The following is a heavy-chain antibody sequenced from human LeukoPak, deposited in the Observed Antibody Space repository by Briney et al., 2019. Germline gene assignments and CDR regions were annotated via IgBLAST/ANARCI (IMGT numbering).Heavy chain of an antibody. CDR3: ARDTSYYDSSGYYGGDAFDI. Sequence: SETLSLTCTVSGDSINSNDYYWGWIRQPPGKGLEWIGTVYYSGSTYYIPSLRGRLTISLDTSKNQFSLKLSSVTAADTAVYYCARDTSYYDSSGYYGGDAFDIWGQGTMVTVSS. J-gene: IGHJ3*02. CDR2: VYYSGST. CDR1: GDSINSNDYY. D-gene: IGHD3-22*01. V-gene: IGHV4-39*02.